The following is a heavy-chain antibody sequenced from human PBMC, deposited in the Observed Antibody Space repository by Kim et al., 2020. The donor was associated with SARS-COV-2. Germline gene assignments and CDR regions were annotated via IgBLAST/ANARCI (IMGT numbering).Heavy chain of an antibody. CDR1: GFTFSSYG. CDR3: AKGSYGSTSCCDY. Sequence: GGSLRLSCAASGFTFSSYGMHWVRQAPGKGLEWVAVISYDGSNKYYADSVKGRFTISRDNSKNTLYLQMNSLRAEDTAVYYCAKGSYGSTSCCDYWGQGTLVTVSS. CDR2: ISYDGSNK. V-gene: IGHV3-30*18. J-gene: IGHJ4*02. D-gene: IGHD2-2*01.